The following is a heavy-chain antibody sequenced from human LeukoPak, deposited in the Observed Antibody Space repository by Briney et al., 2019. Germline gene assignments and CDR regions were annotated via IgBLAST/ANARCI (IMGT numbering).Heavy chain of an antibody. Sequence: PSETLSLTCTVSGGSISSYYWSWIRQPPGKGLEWIGYIYYSGSTNYNPSLKSRVTISVDTSKNQFSLKLSSVTAADTAVYYCAREGTTGTTGLDYWGQGTLVTVSS. CDR2: IYYSGST. D-gene: IGHD1-1*01. CDR1: GGSISSYY. J-gene: IGHJ4*02. CDR3: AREGTTGTTGLDY. V-gene: IGHV4-59*01.